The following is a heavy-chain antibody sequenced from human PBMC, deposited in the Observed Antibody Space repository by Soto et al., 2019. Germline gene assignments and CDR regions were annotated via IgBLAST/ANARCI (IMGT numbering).Heavy chain of an antibody. J-gene: IGHJ4*02. Sequence: EVQLVESGGGLVQPGGSLRLSCAASGFTSSSYWMSWVRQAPGKGLEWVANIKQDGSEKYYVDSVKGRFTISRDNAKNSLYLQMNSLRAEDTAVYYCAREGAAIVWGYEMAFDYWGQGTLVTVSS. V-gene: IGHV3-7*05. CDR1: GFTSSSYW. CDR3: AREGAAIVWGYEMAFDY. D-gene: IGHD2-2*01. CDR2: IKQDGSEK.